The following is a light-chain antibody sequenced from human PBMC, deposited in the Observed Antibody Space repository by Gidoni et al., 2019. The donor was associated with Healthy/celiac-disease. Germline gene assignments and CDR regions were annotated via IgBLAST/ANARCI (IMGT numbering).Light chain of an antibody. Sequence: IQMPQAPSSLSASVGDRDTINCRARQSISSYLNWYQQKPGKAPKLLIYAASSLQSGVPSRFSGSGSGTDFTLTISSLQPEDFATYYCQQSYSTPPDTFGQGTKLEIK. CDR2: AAS. J-gene: IGKJ2*01. V-gene: IGKV1-39*01. CDR1: QSISSY. CDR3: QQSYSTPPDT.